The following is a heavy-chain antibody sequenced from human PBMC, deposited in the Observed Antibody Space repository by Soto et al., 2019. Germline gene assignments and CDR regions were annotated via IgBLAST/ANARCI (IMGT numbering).Heavy chain of an antibody. Sequence: GGSLRLSCAASGFTFSSYAMSWVRQAPGKGLEWVSAISGSGGSTYYADSVKGRFTISRDNSKNTLYLQMNSLRAEDTAVYYCAKAGAKPGDYYYYYYMDVWGKGTTVTVSS. CDR2: ISGSGGST. CDR1: GFTFSSYA. J-gene: IGHJ6*03. D-gene: IGHD3-10*01. V-gene: IGHV3-23*01. CDR3: AKAGAKPGDYYYYYYMDV.